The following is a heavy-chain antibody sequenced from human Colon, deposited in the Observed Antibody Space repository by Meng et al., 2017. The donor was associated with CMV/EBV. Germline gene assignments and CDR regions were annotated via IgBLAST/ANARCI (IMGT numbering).Heavy chain of an antibody. D-gene: IGHD6-19*01. J-gene: IGHJ4*02. CDR3: VRSSGWSLFDY. CDR1: GYTFSDYY. Sequence: VQVMQAGAGVKEPGASFKVSCKTSGYTFSDYYMHWVRQAPGQGLEWMGWIRSDGSATNYAQKFRGRVTMTRDASVSTAYMELSGLTSDDTAVYFCVRSSGWSLFDYWGPGALVTVSS. V-gene: IGHV1-2*02. CDR2: IRSDGSAT.